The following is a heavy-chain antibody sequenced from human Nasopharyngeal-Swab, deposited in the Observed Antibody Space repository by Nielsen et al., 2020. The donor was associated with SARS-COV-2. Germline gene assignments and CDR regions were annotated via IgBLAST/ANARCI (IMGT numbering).Heavy chain of an antibody. J-gene: IGHJ3*01. D-gene: IGHD3-10*02. Sequence: WIRQPPGKGLEWVAAFEGGATRTHYAASVEGRFTISRDDSQNMLSLQMSSLRAEDTAVYYCAKDLFRWSFDAWSQGTMVTVSS. V-gene: IGHV3-23*01. CDR2: FEGGATRT. CDR3: AKDLFRWSFDA.